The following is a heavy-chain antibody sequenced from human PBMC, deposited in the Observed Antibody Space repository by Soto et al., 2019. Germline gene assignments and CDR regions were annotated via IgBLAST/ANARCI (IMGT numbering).Heavy chain of an antibody. CDR2: LYSGGST. Sequence: GGSLRLSXAASGFSVSNNYMSWVRQAPGKGLEWVSILYSGGSTYYADSVRGRFTISRVNSQNTLYLQMNNLRAEDTAVYYCARGSDDYGDRVDYWGQGTLVTVSS. CDR1: GFSVSNNY. V-gene: IGHV3-53*01. CDR3: ARGSDDYGDRVDY. D-gene: IGHD4-17*01. J-gene: IGHJ4*02.